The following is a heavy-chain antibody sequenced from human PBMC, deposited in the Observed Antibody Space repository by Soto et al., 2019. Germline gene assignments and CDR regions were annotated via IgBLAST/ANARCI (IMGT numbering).Heavy chain of an antibody. CDR2: ISPAGTNQ. CDR3: ARENSRISPRLFQH. Sequence: LILSCVASGFIFSDYAMHWARQAPGKGLECVALISPAGTNQYYADSAKGRFTISRDNSKNTLYLQMNSLRPEDTGLYYCARENSRISPRLFQHWGHGTLVTVSS. CDR1: GFIFSDYA. J-gene: IGHJ1*01. D-gene: IGHD6-6*01. V-gene: IGHV3-30-3*01.